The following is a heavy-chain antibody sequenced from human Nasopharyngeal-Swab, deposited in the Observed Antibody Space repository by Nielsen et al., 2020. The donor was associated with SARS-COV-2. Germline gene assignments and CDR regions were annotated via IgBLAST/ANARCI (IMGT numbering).Heavy chain of an antibody. CDR3: ARLISGSGPFDP. D-gene: IGHD3-10*01. V-gene: IGHV5-10-1*01. Sequence: GESLKISCKGSGSSFTNYWIVWVRQMPGKGLEWMGTIDPRDSYITYSPSFQGHVTISTDESINTAYLQWSSLKASDTAMYYCARLISGSGPFDPWGQGTLVTVSS. CDR1: GSSFTNYW. J-gene: IGHJ5*02. CDR2: IDPRDSYI.